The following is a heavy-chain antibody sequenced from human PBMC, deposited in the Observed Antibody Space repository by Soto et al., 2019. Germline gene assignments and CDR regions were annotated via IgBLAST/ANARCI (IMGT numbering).Heavy chain of an antibody. J-gene: IGHJ4*02. D-gene: IGHD3-22*01. V-gene: IGHV1-46*01. CDR2: INPSGGST. Sequence: QVQLVQSGAEVKKPGASVKVSCKASGYTFTSYYMHWVRQAPGQGLEWMGIINPSGGSTSYEQKYRGRVTMTRDTSARPLYMELSSLRSEDTAVYYCARPRVIYDSSGYLGYYFDSWGQGTMVTVSS. CDR3: ARPRVIYDSSGYLGYYFDS. CDR1: GYTFTSYY.